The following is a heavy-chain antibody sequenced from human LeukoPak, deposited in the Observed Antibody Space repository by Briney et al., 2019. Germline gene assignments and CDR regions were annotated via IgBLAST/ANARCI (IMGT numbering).Heavy chain of an antibody. CDR3: ARESYSNYLGYMDV. Sequence: PGGSLRLSCAASEFTFSDYYMSWIRQAPGKGLEWVSYISSSGSTVYYADSVKGRFTISRDNAKNSLYLQMSGLRAEDTAVYYCARESYSNYLGYMDVWGKGTTVTVSS. J-gene: IGHJ6*03. D-gene: IGHD4-11*01. V-gene: IGHV3-11*04. CDR2: ISSSGSTV. CDR1: EFTFSDYY.